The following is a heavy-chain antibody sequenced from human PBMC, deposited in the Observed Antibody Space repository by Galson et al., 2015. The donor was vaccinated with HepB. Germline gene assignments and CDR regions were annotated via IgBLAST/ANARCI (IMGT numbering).Heavy chain of an antibody. Sequence: SLRLSCAASGFTFSSYAMHWVRQAPGKGLEYVSAISSNGGSTYYADSVKGRFTISRDNSKNTLYLQMSSLRAEDTAVYYCVKIGEAYCGGDCYSGSWYYYYGMDVWGQGTTVTVSS. J-gene: IGHJ6*02. V-gene: IGHV3-64D*06. CDR3: VKIGEAYCGGDCYSGSWYYYYGMDV. D-gene: IGHD2-21*02. CDR2: ISSNGGST. CDR1: GFTFSSYA.